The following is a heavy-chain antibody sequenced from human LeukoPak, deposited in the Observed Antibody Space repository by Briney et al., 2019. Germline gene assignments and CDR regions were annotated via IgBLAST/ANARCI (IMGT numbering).Heavy chain of an antibody. CDR3: ETTRDYGGNWGFDY. CDR2: INAGNGNT. D-gene: IGHD4-23*01. Sequence: ASVKVSCKASGYTFTDYYIHWVRQAPGQGLEWMVWINAGNGNTKYSQEFQDRVTIPRDTSASTVYMELSRLRSEDLAVYYCETTRDYGGNWGFDYWGQGTLVTVSS. CDR1: GYTFTDYY. V-gene: IGHV1-3*03. J-gene: IGHJ4*02.